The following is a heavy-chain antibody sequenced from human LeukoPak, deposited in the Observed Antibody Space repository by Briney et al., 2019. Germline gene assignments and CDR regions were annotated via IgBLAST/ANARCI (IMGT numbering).Heavy chain of an antibody. V-gene: IGHV1-18*01. CDR1: GYTFTYYG. CDR3: ARVVRGGSDRSVAFDV. D-gene: IGHD2-15*01. Sequence: GASVKVSCKAPGYTFTYYGISWVRQAPGQGLEWMGWISPYNGNTKYAQKVQGRVTMTTDTSTSTAYMELRSLRSEDTAVYYCARVVRGGSDRSVAFDVWGQGTMVTVSS. J-gene: IGHJ3*01. CDR2: ISPYNGNT.